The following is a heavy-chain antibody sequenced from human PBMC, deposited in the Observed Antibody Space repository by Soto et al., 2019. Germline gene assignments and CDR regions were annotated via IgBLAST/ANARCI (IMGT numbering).Heavy chain of an antibody. CDR1: GFTFDDYA. J-gene: IGHJ6*02. CDR3: AKDFNVVVPAAYRPSYYYYGMDV. CDR2: ISRNGGSI. D-gene: IGHD2-2*01. Sequence: EVQLVESGGGLVQPGRSLRLSCAASGFTFDDYAMHWVRQAPGKSLEWVSGISRNGGSIGYADSVKGRFTISRDNAKNALYLQMNSLRAEDTALYYCAKDFNVVVPAAYRPSYYYYGMDVWGQGTTVTFSS. V-gene: IGHV3-9*01.